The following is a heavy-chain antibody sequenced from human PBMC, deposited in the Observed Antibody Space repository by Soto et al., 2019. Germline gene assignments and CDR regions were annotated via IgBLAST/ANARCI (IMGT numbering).Heavy chain of an antibody. D-gene: IGHD4-17*01. J-gene: IGHJ4*02. Sequence: GGSLRLSCAASGFTFYSHAMSWVRQAPGKGLEWVSSISSSSSYIYYADSVKGRFTISRDNAKNSLYLQMNSLRAEDTAVYYCARDTVTTKYYFDYWGQGTLVTVSS. CDR1: GFTFYSHA. V-gene: IGHV3-21*01. CDR2: ISSSSSYI. CDR3: ARDTVTTKYYFDY.